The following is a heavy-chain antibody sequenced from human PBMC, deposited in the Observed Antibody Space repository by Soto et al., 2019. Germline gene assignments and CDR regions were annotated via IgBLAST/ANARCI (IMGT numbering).Heavy chain of an antibody. CDR1: GGSVTSRGYS. D-gene: IGHD5-18*01. Sequence: SETLSLTCAVSGGSVTSRGYSWSWIRQTPGKGLEWIGYIYHTGITSYNPSLTSRVTISLDESNNQFSLKLSSVTAADTAVYYCARTLYSYGPRFDYWGQGTLVTVSS. CDR3: ARTLYSYGPRFDY. CDR2: IYHTGIT. J-gene: IGHJ4*02. V-gene: IGHV4-30-2*02.